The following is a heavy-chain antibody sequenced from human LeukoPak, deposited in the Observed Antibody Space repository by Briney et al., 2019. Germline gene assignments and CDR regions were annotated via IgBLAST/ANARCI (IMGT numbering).Heavy chain of an antibody. J-gene: IGHJ4*02. Sequence: GGSLRLSCAASGFTFSSYSMNWVRQAPGKGLEWVSSISSSSSYIYYADSVKGRFTISRDNAKNSLYLQMNSLRAEDTAVYCCARDTPRYCSSTSCYTPDYWGQGTLVTVSS. D-gene: IGHD2-2*02. CDR1: GFTFSSYS. CDR3: ARDTPRYCSSTSCYTPDY. CDR2: ISSSSSYI. V-gene: IGHV3-21*01.